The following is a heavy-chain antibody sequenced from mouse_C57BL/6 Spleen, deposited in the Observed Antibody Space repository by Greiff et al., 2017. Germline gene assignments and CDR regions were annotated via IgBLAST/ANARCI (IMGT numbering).Heavy chain of an antibody. CDR3: ARWGLPNWYFDV. J-gene: IGHJ1*03. Sequence: VHVKQSGPELVKPGASVKISCKASGYSFTDYNMNWVKQSNGKSLEWIGVINPNYGTTSYKQKFKGKATLTVDQSSSTAYMQLNSLTSEDSAVYYCARWGLPNWYFDVWGTGTTVTVSS. CDR1: GYSFTDYN. D-gene: IGHD2-2*01. V-gene: IGHV1-39*01. CDR2: INPNYGTT.